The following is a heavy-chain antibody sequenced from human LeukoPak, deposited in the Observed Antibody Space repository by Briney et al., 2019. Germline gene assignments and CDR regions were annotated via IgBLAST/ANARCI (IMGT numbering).Heavy chain of an antibody. V-gene: IGHV1-69*13. J-gene: IGHJ4*02. CDR3: ARSKALRLDDIYY. CDR1: GGTFSSYS. D-gene: IGHD3-9*01. CDR2: IIPIFGTA. Sequence: RASVKVSCKASGGTFSSYSISWVRQAPGQGLEWMGGIIPIFGTANYAQKFQGRVTITADESTSTAYMELSSLRSEDTAVYYCARSKALRLDDIYYWGQGTLVTVSS.